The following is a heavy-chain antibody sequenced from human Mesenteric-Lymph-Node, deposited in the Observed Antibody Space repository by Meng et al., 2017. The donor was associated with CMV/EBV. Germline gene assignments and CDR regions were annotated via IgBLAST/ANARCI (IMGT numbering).Heavy chain of an antibody. CDR3: AKDKYGSGTNWFDP. CDR2: ISDSGDST. CDR1: GFPLSSYA. V-gene: IGHV3-23*01. J-gene: IGHJ5*02. Sequence: GGSLRLSCAASGFPLSSYAMNWVRQAPGKGPEWVSTISDSGDSTNYADSVKGRFTISRDNSKNTLYLLMNSLRAEDTAVYYCAKDKYGSGTNWFDPWGQGTLVTVSS. D-gene: IGHD3-10*01.